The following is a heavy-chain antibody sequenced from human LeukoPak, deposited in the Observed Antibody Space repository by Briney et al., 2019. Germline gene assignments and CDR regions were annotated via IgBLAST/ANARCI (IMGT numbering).Heavy chain of an antibody. J-gene: IGHJ4*02. CDR3: ARGGSGWYGPDY. CDR1: GFTFSNYW. Sequence: GGSLRLSCAASGFTFSNYWMNWVRQAPGKGLECLANIKQDGSETYYADSVKGRFTISRDNAKNSLYLQMNSLRAEDTAVYYCARGGSGWYGPDYWGQGTLVTVSS. CDR2: IKQDGSET. V-gene: IGHV3-7*01. D-gene: IGHD6-19*01.